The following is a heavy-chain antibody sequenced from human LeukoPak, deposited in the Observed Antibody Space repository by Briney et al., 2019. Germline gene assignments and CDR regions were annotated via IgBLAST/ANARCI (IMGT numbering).Heavy chain of an antibody. CDR2: INHSGST. CDR1: GGSFSGYY. CDR3: ARHWEDYGDYVHGLDY. V-gene: IGHV4-34*01. J-gene: IGHJ4*02. Sequence: SETLSLTCAVYGGSFSGYYWSWIRQPPGKGLEWIGEINHSGSTNYNPSLKSRVTISVDTSKNQFSLKLSSVTAADTAVYYCARHWEDYGDYVHGLDYWGQGTLVTVSS. D-gene: IGHD4-17*01.